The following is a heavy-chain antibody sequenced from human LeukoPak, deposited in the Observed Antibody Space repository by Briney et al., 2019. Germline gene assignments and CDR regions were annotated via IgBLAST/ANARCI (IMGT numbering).Heavy chain of an antibody. CDR2: ISSSGSTI. D-gene: IGHD3-10*01. CDR3: APYGSGSSLP. V-gene: IGHV3-48*03. CDR1: GFTFSSCE. Sequence: PGGSLRLSCAASGFTFSSCEMNWVRQAPGKGLEWVSYISSSGSTIYYADSVKGRFTISRDNAKNSLYLQMNSLRAEDTAVYYCAPYGSGSSLPWGQGTLVTVSS. J-gene: IGHJ5*02.